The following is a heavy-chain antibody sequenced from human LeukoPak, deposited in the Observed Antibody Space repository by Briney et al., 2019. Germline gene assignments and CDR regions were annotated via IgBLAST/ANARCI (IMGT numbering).Heavy chain of an antibody. Sequence: GGSLRLSCAASGFTFDDYAMHWVRQAPGKGLEWVSGISSNSGSIGYADSVKGRFTISRDNAKNSLYLQMNSLRAEDTALYYCARVNPYYYYGMDVWGQGTTVTVSS. V-gene: IGHV3-9*01. CDR1: GFTFDDYA. CDR3: ARVNPYYYYGMDV. J-gene: IGHJ6*02. CDR2: ISSNSGSI.